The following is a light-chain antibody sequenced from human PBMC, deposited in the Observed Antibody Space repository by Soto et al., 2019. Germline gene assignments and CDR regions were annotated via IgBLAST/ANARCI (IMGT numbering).Light chain of an antibody. CDR2: EVN. J-gene: IGLJ1*01. CDR1: SSDVGGYDY. CDR3: SAYTTSHTLI. Sequence: QSALTQPASVSGSPGQSVTISCTGTSSDVGGYDYVSWYQQHPGTAPKLILYEVNNRPSGVSNRFSGSKSGNTASLIISGLQTEDEANYYCSAYTTSHTLIFGTGTKLTVL. V-gene: IGLV2-14*01.